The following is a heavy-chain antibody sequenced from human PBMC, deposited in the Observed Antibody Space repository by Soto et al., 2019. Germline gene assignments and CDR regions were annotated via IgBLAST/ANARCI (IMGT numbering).Heavy chain of an antibody. Sequence: SETLSLTCVVSGGSIRSTNWWAWVRQTPGKGLEWIGEVYHNGTSNYNPSLKGRATISVDRSKDQVSLRLNSVIDADTAVYYCARDLDRYCSVTSCHAMDVWGQGTPVTVSS. CDR3: ARDLDRYCSVTSCHAMDV. V-gene: IGHV4-4*02. D-gene: IGHD2-15*01. J-gene: IGHJ6*02. CDR2: VYHNGTS. CDR1: GGSIRSTNW.